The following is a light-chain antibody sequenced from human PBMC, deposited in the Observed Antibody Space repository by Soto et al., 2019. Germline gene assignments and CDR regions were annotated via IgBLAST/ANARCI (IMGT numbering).Light chain of an antibody. J-gene: IGKJ4*01. CDR1: PSVSGH. V-gene: IGKV3-15*01. CDR2: GSS. CDR3: QQYNNWPLT. Sequence: EIVMTQSPATLSVSLGARATLSCRASPSVSGHLAWFQQRPGQAPRLLIYGSSTRATGIPARFSGSKSGTEFTLTISRLQSEDCAVYDCQQYNNWPLTFGGGTKVEI.